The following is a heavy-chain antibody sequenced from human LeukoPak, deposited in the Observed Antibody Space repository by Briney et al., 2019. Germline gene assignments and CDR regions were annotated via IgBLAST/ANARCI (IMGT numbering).Heavy chain of an antibody. D-gene: IGHD3-16*01. CDR1: GFTFSSYW. J-gene: IGHJ4*02. V-gene: IGHV3-74*01. CDR3: ARDWGSGDYFDY. CDR2: INSDGSST. Sequence: PGGSLRLSCAAYGFTFSSYWMHWVRQAPGKGLVWVSRINSDGSSTSYADSVKGRFTISRDNAKNTLYLQMNSLRAEDTAVYYCARDWGSGDYFDYWGQGTLVTVSS.